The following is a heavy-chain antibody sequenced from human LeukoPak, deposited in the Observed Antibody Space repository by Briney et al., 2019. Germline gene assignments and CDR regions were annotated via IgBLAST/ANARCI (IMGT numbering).Heavy chain of an antibody. CDR1: GFTFSDYY. CDR2: ISSSGSTI. J-gene: IGHJ6*03. Sequence: GGSLRLSCAASGFTFSDYYMSWIRQAPGEGLEWVSYISSSGSTIYYADSVEGRFTISRDNAKNSLYLQMNRLRAEDTAVYYCARVVTIEAYYYCYMDVWGKGTTVTVSS. CDR3: ARVVTIEAYYYCYMDV. D-gene: IGHD4-11*01. V-gene: IGHV3-11*04.